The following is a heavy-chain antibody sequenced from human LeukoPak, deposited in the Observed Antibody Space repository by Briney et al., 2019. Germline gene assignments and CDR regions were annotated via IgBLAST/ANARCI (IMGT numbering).Heavy chain of an antibody. Sequence: GGALRLSCAAPGFTIGPYAMYWVRQGPGRGLEWVSVIKADGSGTFYADSVRGRFTTSRDNSKNSLYLQMNSLTSEDTALYYCATWAFYHNLDVWGQGPQSSSP. V-gene: IGHV3-43*02. CDR2: IKADGSGT. D-gene: IGHD2/OR15-2a*01. CDR3: ATWAFYHNLDV. J-gene: IGHJ6*02. CDR1: GFTIGPYA.